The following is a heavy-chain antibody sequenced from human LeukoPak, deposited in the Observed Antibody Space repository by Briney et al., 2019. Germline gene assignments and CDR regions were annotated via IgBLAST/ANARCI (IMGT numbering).Heavy chain of an antibody. V-gene: IGHV1-18*01. CDR2: ISAYKGNT. CDR3: ARSMVYYYDSSGYYYTYFDY. CDR1: GYTFTSYG. Sequence: ASVKVSCKASGYTFTSYGISWVRQAPGQGLEWMGWISAYKGNTNYAQKLQGRVTMTTDTSTSTANMDLRSLRSDDTAVYYCARSMVYYYDSSGYYYTYFDYWGQGTLVTVSS. J-gene: IGHJ4*02. D-gene: IGHD3-22*01.